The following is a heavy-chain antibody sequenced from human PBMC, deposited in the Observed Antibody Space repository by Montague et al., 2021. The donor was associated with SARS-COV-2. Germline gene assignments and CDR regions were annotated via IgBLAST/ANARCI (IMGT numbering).Heavy chain of an antibody. J-gene: IGHJ2*01. CDR2: FDHSGNT. V-gene: IGHV4-59*11. D-gene: IGHD3-16*01. Sequence: SETLSLTCSVSGGSISGHYWSWIRQPPGKGLEWIGNFDHSGNTKYNPSLKSRATISVDTSKNQFALRLSPVTAADTAVYYCAREFRIELWQTNWYFGLWGRGTLVTASS. CDR3: AREFRIELWQTNWYFGL. CDR1: GGSISGHY.